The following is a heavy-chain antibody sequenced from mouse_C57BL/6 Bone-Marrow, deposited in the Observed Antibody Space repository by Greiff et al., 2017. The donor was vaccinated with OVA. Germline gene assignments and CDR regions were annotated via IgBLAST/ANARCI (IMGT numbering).Heavy chain of an antibody. CDR2: IWTGGGT. Sequence: VMLVESGPGLVAPSQCLSITCTVSGFSLTSYAISWVRQPPGKGLEWLGVIWTGGGTNYNSALKSRLSISKDDSKSQVFLKMNSLQTDDTARYYCARNSDYAMDYWGQGTSVTVSS. J-gene: IGHJ4*01. CDR3: ARNSDYAMDY. CDR1: GFSLTSYA. V-gene: IGHV2-9-1*01.